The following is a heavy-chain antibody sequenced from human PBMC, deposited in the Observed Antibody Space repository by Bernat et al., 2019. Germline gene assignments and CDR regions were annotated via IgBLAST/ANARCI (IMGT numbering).Heavy chain of an antibody. V-gene: IGHV3-21*01. Sequence: EVQLVESGGGLVKPGGSLRLSCAASGFTFSSYSMNWVRQAPGKGLEWVSSISSSSSYIYYADSVKGRFTISRDNDKNSLYLQMNSLRDEDTAVYYCARDQAAMVQGVFDYWGQGTLVNVSS. J-gene: IGHJ4*02. CDR1: GFTFSSYS. D-gene: IGHD5-18*01. CDR3: ARDQAAMVQGVFDY. CDR2: ISSSSSYI.